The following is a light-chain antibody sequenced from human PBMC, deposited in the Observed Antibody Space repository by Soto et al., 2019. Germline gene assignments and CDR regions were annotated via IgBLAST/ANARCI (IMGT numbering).Light chain of an antibody. Sequence: EVVFTQSPAMRSLSPWERATVSCKASQSVGNFLAWYQQKPGQAPRLLIYGASSRATGISDRFSGSGSGTDFTLTISRLEPEDFAVYYCQQYGSSRRTFGQGTKVDIK. J-gene: IGKJ1*01. CDR2: GAS. V-gene: IGKV3-20*01. CDR3: QQYGSSRRT. CDR1: QSVGNF.